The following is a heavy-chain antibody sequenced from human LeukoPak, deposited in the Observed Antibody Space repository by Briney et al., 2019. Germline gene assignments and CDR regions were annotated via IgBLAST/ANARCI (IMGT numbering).Heavy chain of an antibody. V-gene: IGHV3-74*01. CDR2: INNDGSSA. Sequence: GGSLRLSCAASGVTFSSYWMHWVRQAPGKGLVWVSRINNDGSSAYYADSVKGRFTISRDNAKNSLYLQMNSLRAEDTAVYYCASGVSQQLVSVSGYYYGMDVWGQGTTVTVSS. J-gene: IGHJ6*02. CDR3: ASGVSQQLVSVSGYYYGMDV. CDR1: GVTFSSYW. D-gene: IGHD6-13*01.